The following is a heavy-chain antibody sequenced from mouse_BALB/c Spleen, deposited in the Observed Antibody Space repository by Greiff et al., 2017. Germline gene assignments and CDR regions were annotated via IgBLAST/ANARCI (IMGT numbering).Heavy chain of an antibody. CDR2: INHSTGYT. CDR1: GYTFTSYW. V-gene: IGHV1-7*01. J-gene: IGHJ3*01. D-gene: IGHD1-1*01. CDR3: ARDVYYYGSSYPWFAY. Sequence: VQLQQSGAELAKPGASVKMSCKASGYTFTSYWMHWVKQRPGQGLEWIGYINHSTGYTEYNQKFKDKATLTADKSSSTAYMQLSSLTSEDSAVYYCARDVYYYGSSYPWFAYWGQGTLVTVSA.